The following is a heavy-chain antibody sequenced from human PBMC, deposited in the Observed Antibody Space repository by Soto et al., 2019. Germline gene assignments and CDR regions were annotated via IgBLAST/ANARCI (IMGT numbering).Heavy chain of an antibody. CDR1: GFTFSSYS. D-gene: IGHD6-19*01. CDR3: ARDEYSSGWYPGSYYYGMDV. Sequence: GGSLRLSCAASGFTFSSYSMNWVRQAPGKGLEWVSYISSSSSTIYYADSVKGRFTISRDNAKNSLYLQMNSLRDEDTAVYYCARDEYSSGWYPGSYYYGMDVWGQGTTVTAP. CDR2: ISSSSSTI. J-gene: IGHJ6*02. V-gene: IGHV3-48*02.